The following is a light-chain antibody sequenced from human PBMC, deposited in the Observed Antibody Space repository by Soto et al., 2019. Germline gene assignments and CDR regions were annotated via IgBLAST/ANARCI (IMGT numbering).Light chain of an antibody. CDR2: EVS. Sequence: QSVVTQPASVSGSPGQSITISCTGTSSDVGGYDYVSWYQQYPGKAPRLIIYEVSNRPSGVSNRFSGSKSGNTASLTISGLRAEDEGDYCCSSFTGTSALILFGGGTKVTVL. J-gene: IGLJ2*01. CDR3: SSFTGTSALIL. V-gene: IGLV2-14*01. CDR1: SSDVGGYDY.